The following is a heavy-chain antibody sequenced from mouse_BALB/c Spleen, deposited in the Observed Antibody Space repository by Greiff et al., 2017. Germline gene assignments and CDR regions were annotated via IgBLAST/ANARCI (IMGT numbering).Heavy chain of an antibody. CDR1: GFTFNTNA. D-gene: IGHD2-1*01. CDR2: IRSKSNNYAT. CDR3: VSYGNPMDY. J-gene: IGHJ4*01. V-gene: IGHV10S3*01. Sequence: TGGGLVQPKGSLKLSCAASGFTFNTNAMNWVRQAPGKGLEWVARIRSKSNNYATYYADSVKDRFTISRDDSQSMLYLQMNNLKTEDTAMYYCVSYGNPMDYWGQGTSVTVSS.